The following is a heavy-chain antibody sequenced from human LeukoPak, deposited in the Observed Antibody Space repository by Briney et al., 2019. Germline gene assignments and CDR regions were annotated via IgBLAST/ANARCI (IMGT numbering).Heavy chain of an antibody. D-gene: IGHD3-3*01. V-gene: IGHV3-21*01. CDR3: ARVADFWSGYQGPDDY. Sequence: GGSLRLSCAASGFTFSSYSMNWVRQAPGKGLEWVSSISSSSSYIYYADSVKGRFTISRDNAKNSLYLQMNSLRAEDTAVYYCARVADFWSGYQGPDDYWGQGTLVTVSS. CDR1: GFTFSSYS. J-gene: IGHJ4*02. CDR2: ISSSSSYI.